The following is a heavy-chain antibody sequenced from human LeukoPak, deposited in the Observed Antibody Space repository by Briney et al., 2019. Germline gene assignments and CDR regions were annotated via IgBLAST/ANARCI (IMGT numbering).Heavy chain of an antibody. Sequence: GGSLRLSCAASGFTVSSNYMSWVRQAPGKGLEWVSVIYSGGSTYYADSVKGRFTISRDNSKNTLYLQMNSLRAEDTAVYYCARRPSMNGYYYYMDVWGQGTLVTVSS. CDR2: IYSGGST. D-gene: IGHD2-8*01. V-gene: IGHV3-53*01. CDR3: ARRPSMNGYYYYMDV. J-gene: IGHJ6*03. CDR1: GFTVSSNY.